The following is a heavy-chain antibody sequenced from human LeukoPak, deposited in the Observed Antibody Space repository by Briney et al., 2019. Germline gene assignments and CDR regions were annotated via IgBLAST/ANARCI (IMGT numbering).Heavy chain of an antibody. CDR2: MNPNTGAT. D-gene: IGHD6-19*01. Sequence: GASVTVSCQPSGYTFTGYYLHWVRQAPGQGLEWMGGMNPNTGATIYAQKFQGRVTLTRDTSISTAYMELTSLRSDDTAIYYCARDRVGSGWPRPFYFEFWGQGTLVSVSS. J-gene: IGHJ4*02. CDR3: ARDRVGSGWPRPFYFEF. CDR1: GYTFTGYY. V-gene: IGHV1-2*02.